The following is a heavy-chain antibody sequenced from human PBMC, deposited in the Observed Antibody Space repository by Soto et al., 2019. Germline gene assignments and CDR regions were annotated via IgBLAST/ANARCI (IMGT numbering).Heavy chain of an antibody. D-gene: IGHD3-3*01. CDR3: ARAKRDHVAIFGVVIHDLDY. J-gene: IGHJ4*02. CDR1: GFTFSSYW. V-gene: IGHV3-74*01. CDR2: INSDGGST. Sequence: PGGSLRLSCAASGFTFSSYWMHWVRQAPGKGLVWVSRINSDGGSTSYADSVNGRFTISRDNAKNTLYLQMNSLRAEDTAVYFCARAKRDHVAIFGVVIHDLDYWGQGTPVTVSS.